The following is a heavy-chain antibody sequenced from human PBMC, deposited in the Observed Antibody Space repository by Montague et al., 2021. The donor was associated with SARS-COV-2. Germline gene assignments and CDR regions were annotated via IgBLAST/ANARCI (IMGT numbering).Heavy chain of an antibody. CDR1: GVSFSNYY. CDR2: INHNKGT. D-gene: IGHD1-26*01. CDR3: ARGPSGSLIGGWGSVALFDFYHYMDV. J-gene: IGHJ6*03. Sequence: SETLSLTCAVYGVSFSNYYWTWTRRPTGKGLQWIGDINHNKGTNINPYLNNRVSISVHTSKNQLSLKLTSVTAAATAAYYCARGPSGSLIGGWGSVALFDFYHYMDVWGKGTMVTVSS. V-gene: IGHV4-34*01.